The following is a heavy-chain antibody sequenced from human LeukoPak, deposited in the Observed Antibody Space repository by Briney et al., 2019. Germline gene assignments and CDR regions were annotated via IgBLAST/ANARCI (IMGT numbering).Heavy chain of an antibody. V-gene: IGHV4-39*07. J-gene: IGHJ5*02. CDR1: GGPISSSSYY. Sequence: PSETLSLTCSVSGGPISSSSYYWGWIRQPPGKGLEWIGSIYYSGNTYDNPSLKSRVTISVDTSKNQFSLKLSSVTAADTAVYYCARGYCSSTSCSGWFDPWGQGTLVTVSS. D-gene: IGHD2-2*01. CDR2: IYYSGNT. CDR3: ARGYCSSTSCSGWFDP.